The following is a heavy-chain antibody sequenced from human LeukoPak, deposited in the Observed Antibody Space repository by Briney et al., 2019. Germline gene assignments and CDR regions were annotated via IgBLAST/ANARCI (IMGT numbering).Heavy chain of an antibody. CDR2: INPSGGST. CDR1: GYTFTSYY. D-gene: IGHD2-8*01. V-gene: IGHV1-46*01. Sequence: EASVKVSCKASGYTFTSYYMHWVRQAPGQGLEWMGIINPSGGSTSYAQKSQGRVTMTRDTSTSTVYMELSSLRSEDTAVYYCARALAGEGLMVYAIGQGFDYWGQGTLVTVSS. J-gene: IGHJ4*02. CDR3: ARALAGEGLMVYAIGQGFDY.